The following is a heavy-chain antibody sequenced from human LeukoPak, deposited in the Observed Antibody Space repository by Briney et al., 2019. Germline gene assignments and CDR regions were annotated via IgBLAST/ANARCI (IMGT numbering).Heavy chain of an antibody. CDR3: AREEMGYGSGSC. CDR1: GYTFSSYG. V-gene: IGHV1-18*01. Sequence: ASVKVSCKASGYTFSSYGISWVRQAPGQGLEWMGWISAYNGNTDYAQKLQGRVTMTTETSTSTAYMELRSLRSDDTAVYYCAREEMGYGSGSCWGQGTLVTVSS. J-gene: IGHJ4*02. D-gene: IGHD3-10*01. CDR2: ISAYNGNT.